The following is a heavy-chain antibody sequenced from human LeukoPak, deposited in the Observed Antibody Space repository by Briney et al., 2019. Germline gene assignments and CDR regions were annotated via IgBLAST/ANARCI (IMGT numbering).Heavy chain of an antibody. CDR3: AGRISDIVVVPAAMPGWFGP. D-gene: IGHD2-2*01. Sequence: SGTLSLTCAVYGGSFSGYYWSWIRQPPGKGLEWIGEINHSGSTNYNPSLKSRVTISVDTSKNQFSLKLSSVTAADTAVYYCAGRISDIVVVPAAMPGWFGPWGQGTLVTVSS. CDR1: GGSFSGYY. J-gene: IGHJ5*02. CDR2: INHSGST. V-gene: IGHV4-34*01.